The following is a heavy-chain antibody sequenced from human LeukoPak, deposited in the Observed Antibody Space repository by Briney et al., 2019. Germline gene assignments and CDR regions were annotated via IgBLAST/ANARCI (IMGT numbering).Heavy chain of an antibody. D-gene: IGHD6-25*01. CDR1: GGSISYYY. Sequence: NASETLSLTCTVSGGSISYYYWSWIRQPAGKGLEWIGRMYSSGTTTYNPSLKSRVTMSVDTSKNQFSLNLNSVTAADTAVYYCARGFDSGWLLFDYWGQGALVTVSS. V-gene: IGHV4-4*07. CDR2: MYSSGTT. CDR3: ARGFDSGWLLFDY. J-gene: IGHJ4*02.